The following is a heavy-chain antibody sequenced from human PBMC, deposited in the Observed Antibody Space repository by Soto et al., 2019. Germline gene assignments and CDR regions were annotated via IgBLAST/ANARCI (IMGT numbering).Heavy chain of an antibody. CDR1: GGSISSYF. Sequence: QVQLQESGPGLVKPSETLSLTCTVSGGSISSYFWSWIRQPPGKGLEWIGYIYDSESASYNPSLKSRVTMSLDTSNNQFSLKLPSVTAADTAVYYCARTNRGQGFDFWGQGTLVTVSS. CDR3: ARTNRGQGFDF. CDR2: IYDSESA. J-gene: IGHJ4*02. D-gene: IGHD3-16*02. V-gene: IGHV4-59*08.